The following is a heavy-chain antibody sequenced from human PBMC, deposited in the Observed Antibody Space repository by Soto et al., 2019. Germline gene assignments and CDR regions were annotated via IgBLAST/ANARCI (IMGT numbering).Heavy chain of an antibody. V-gene: IGHV1-2*04. CDR1: GYTFTGYY. D-gene: IGHD3-10*01. J-gene: IGHJ3*02. CDR3: ARDLGGISMEGDDAFDI. CDR2: LNPKSGGT. Sequence: ASVKVSCKAFGYTFTGYYMHWVRQAPGQGLEWMGWLNPKSGGTNYAQKFQGWVTMTRDTSIRTAYMELSRLISDDTAVYFCARDLGGISMEGDDAFDIWGQGTMVTVSS.